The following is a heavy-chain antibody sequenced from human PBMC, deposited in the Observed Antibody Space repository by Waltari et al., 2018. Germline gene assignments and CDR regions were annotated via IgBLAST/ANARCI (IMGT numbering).Heavy chain of an antibody. D-gene: IGHD1-26*01. CDR2: INAGNGNT. V-gene: IGHV1-3*01. J-gene: IGHJ5*02. CDR3: ARGRGSGSYLNWFDP. Sequence: QVQLVQSGAEVKKPGASVKVSCKASGYTFTSYAMHWVRQAPGQRLEWMGWINAGNGNTKYSQKFQGRVTITRNTSISTAYMELSSLRSEDTAVYYCARGRGSGSYLNWFDPWGQGTLVTVSS. CDR1: GYTFTSYA.